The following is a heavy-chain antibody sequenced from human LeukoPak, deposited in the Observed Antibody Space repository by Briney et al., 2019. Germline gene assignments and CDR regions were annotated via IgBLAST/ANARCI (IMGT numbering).Heavy chain of an antibody. CDR3: AKDMAEEGYWFDY. Sequence: SLRLSCAASGFTFDDYAMHWVRQAPGKGLEWVSGISWNSGSIGYADSVKGRFTISRDNAKNSLYLQMNSLRAEDTALYYCAKDMAEEGYWFDYWGQGTLVTVSS. J-gene: IGHJ4*02. V-gene: IGHV3-9*01. D-gene: IGHD3-22*01. CDR2: ISWNSGSI. CDR1: GFTFDDYA.